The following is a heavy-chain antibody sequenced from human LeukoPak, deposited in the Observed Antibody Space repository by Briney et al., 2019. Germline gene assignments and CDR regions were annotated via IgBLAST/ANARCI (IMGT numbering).Heavy chain of an antibody. CDR1: GGTFSSYA. J-gene: IGHJ4*02. CDR3: ARGRSTHLDY. V-gene: IGHV1-69*01. CDR2: IIPIFGTA. Sequence: PGGSLRLSCAASGGTFSSYAISWVRQAPGQGLEWMGGIIPIFGTANYAQKFQGRVTITADESTSTAYMELSSLRSEDTAVYYCARGRSTHLDYWGQGTLVTVSS.